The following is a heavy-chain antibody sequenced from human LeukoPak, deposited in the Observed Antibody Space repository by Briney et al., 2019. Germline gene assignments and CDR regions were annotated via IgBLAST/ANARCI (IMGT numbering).Heavy chain of an antibody. CDR3: ARVRIAAAYDAFDI. V-gene: IGHV4-61*02. CDR2: IYTSGST. Sequence: SETLSLTCTVSGGSISSGRYYWSWIRQPAGKGLEWIGRIYTSGSTNYNPSLKSRVTISVDTSKNQFSLKLSSVTAADTAVYYCARVRIAAAYDAFDIWGQGTMVTVSS. J-gene: IGHJ3*02. D-gene: IGHD6-13*01. CDR1: GGSISSGRYY.